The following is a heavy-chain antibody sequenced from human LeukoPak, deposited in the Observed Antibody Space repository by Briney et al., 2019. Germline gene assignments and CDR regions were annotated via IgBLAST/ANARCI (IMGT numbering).Heavy chain of an antibody. CDR2: IKEDGGEQ. CDR1: GFTFNRDW. V-gene: IGHV3-7*01. Sequence: QSGGSLRLSCAASGFTFNRDWTAWVRQTPGKGLEWVANIKEDGGEQNYVDSVEGRFTISRDNTKNSVFLQMNSLRAEDTAIYYCARDRAVAGLFDNWGQGALVTVSS. CDR3: ARDRAVAGLFDN. J-gene: IGHJ4*02. D-gene: IGHD6-19*01.